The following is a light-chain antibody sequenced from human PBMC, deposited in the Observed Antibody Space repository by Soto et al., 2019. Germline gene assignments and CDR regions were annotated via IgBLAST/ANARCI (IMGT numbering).Light chain of an antibody. J-gene: IGKJ5*01. CDR3: QQYGSSLT. CDR2: GAS. CDR1: QYINTR. Sequence: VLTQSPATLSSFPGDRVTLSCSTSQYINTRLAWYQHRPGQAPRFLIYGASTRPTGIPDRFSGSGSGTDFTLTISRLEPEDFAVYYCQQYGSSLTFGQGTRLEIK. V-gene: IGKV3-20*01.